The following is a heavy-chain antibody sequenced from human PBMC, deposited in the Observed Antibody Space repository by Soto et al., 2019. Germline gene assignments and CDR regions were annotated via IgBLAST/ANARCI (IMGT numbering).Heavy chain of an antibody. CDR3: ARTYYDFWSGSRNWFDP. CDR1: GYTFTSYG. V-gene: IGHV1-18*03. CDR2: ISAYNGNT. J-gene: IGHJ5*02. D-gene: IGHD3-3*01. Sequence: GASVKVSCKASGYTFTSYGISWVRQAPGQGLEWMGWISAYNGNTNYAQKLQGRVTMTTDTSTSTAYMELRSLRSDDMAVYYCARTYYDFWSGSRNWFDPWGQGTLVTVSS.